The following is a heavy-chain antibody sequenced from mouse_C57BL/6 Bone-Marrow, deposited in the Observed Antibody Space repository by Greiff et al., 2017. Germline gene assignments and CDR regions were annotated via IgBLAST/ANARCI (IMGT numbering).Heavy chain of an antibody. CDR2: IYPRSGNT. V-gene: IGHV1-81*01. J-gene: IGHJ4*01. CDR1: GFTFTSSG. CDR3: AGDGYCDAMDY. D-gene: IGHD2-3*01. Sequence: QVQLQQSVAELARPGASVKLSCKASGFTFTSSGISWVKQRTGQGLEWIGEIYPRSGNTYYTEKFQGKATLTADKSSSTAYIELRSLTSEDSTVYFCAGDGYCDAMDYWGQGTSVTVSS.